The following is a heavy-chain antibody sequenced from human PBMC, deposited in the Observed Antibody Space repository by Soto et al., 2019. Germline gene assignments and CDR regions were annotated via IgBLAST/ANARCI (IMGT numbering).Heavy chain of an antibody. Sequence: QVQLVQSGAEVKKPGSSVKVSCKASGGTFSSYAISWVRQAPGQGLEWMGGIIPIFGTANYAQKFQGRVTITADESTCTAYMELSSLRSEDTAVYYCARNYDSSGYHYYYGMDVWGQGTTVTVSS. CDR2: IIPIFGTA. J-gene: IGHJ6*02. D-gene: IGHD3-22*01. CDR3: ARNYDSSGYHYYYGMDV. V-gene: IGHV1-69*01. CDR1: GGTFSSYA.